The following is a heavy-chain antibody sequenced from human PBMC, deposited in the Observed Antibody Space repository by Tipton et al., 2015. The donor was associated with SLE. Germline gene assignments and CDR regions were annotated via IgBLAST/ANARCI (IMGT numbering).Heavy chain of an antibody. CDR3: AGTSWKLEV. CDR1: GVTFSSYE. V-gene: IGHV3-48*03. Sequence: SGVTFSSYEMNWVRQAPGKGLEWVSFISDSGNTVNYAASVKGRFTISRDNAKNSLFLQMNSLRAEDTAFYYCAGTSWKLEVRGQGTLVAVSS. D-gene: IGHD1-1*01. J-gene: IGHJ4*02. CDR2: ISDSGNTV.